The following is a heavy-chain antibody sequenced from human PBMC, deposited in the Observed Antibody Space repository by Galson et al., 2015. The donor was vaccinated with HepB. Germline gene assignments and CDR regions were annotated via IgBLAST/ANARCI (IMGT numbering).Heavy chain of an antibody. D-gene: IGHD3-10*01. CDR1: GLTFSSYN. V-gene: IGHV3-48*01. CDR3: ARGSYGSGASY. J-gene: IGHJ4*02. Sequence: SLRLSCAASGLTFSSYNMNWVRQAPGKGLEWISFISDSGSAILYAASVKGRFTISRDNVKNSLYLQMNSLRAEDTAVYYCARGSYGSGASYWGQGTLVTVSS. CDR2: ISDSGSAI.